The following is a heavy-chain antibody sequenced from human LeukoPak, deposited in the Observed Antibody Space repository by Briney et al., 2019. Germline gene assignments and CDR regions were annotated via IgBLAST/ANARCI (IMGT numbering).Heavy chain of an antibody. CDR2: IYYTGKT. J-gene: IGHJ1*01. CDR1: AGFMSSYY. D-gene: IGHD6-19*01. CDR3: ARGAGWWQY. V-gene: IGHV4-59*01. Sequence: PSETLSLTCTVSAGFMSSYYWRWLRQPPGEGLEGIAYIYYTGKTNYNPSLNSRVTISIDTSNDQYSLHFESVTAADTAVYSCARGAGWWQYWGQGTLVTVSS.